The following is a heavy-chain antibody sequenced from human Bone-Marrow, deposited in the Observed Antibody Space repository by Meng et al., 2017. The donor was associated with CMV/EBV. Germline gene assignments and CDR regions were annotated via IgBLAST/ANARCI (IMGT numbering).Heavy chain of an antibody. CDR1: GGSISSSNW. CDR3: ARSLVRGVVSAATVDY. CDR2: IYHSGST. D-gene: IGHD2-2*01. J-gene: IGHJ4*02. Sequence: SETLSLTCAVSGGSISSSNWWSWVRQPPGKGLEWIGEIYHSGSTNYNPSLKSRVTISVDKSKNQFSLKLSSVTAADTAVYYCARSLVRGVVSAATVDYWGQGTLVTVSS. V-gene: IGHV4-4*02.